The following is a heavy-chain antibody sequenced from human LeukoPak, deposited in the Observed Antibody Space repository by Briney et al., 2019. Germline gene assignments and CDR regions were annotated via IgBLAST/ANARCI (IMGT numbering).Heavy chain of an antibody. V-gene: IGHV3-48*03. D-gene: IGHD5-12*01. Sequence: GGSLRLSCAASGFTFNSYEMNWVRQAPGKGLEWVSYISSSGSTIYYADSVKGRFTNSRDNAKNSLYLQMNSLRAEDTAVYYCAREGYDGTFDYWGQGTLVTVSS. CDR2: ISSSGSTI. J-gene: IGHJ4*02. CDR3: AREGYDGTFDY. CDR1: GFTFNSYE.